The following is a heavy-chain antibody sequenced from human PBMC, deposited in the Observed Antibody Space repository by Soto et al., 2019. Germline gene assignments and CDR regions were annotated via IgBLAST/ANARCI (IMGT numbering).Heavy chain of an antibody. Sequence: GGSLRLSCAASGFTFSSYAMSWVRQAPGKGLEWVSAISGSGGSTYYADSVKGRFTISRDNSKNTLYLQMNSLRAEDTAVYYGAKYSSGWYYIDYWGQGTLVPVTS. CDR3: AKYSSGWYYIDY. J-gene: IGHJ4*02. D-gene: IGHD6-19*01. CDR1: GFTFSSYA. V-gene: IGHV3-23*01. CDR2: ISGSGGST.